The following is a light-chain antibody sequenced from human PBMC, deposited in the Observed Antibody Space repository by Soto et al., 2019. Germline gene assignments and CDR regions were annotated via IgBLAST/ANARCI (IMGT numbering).Light chain of an antibody. CDR3: KQYGSSRT. Sequence: ELVLTQSPGTLSLSPGDRATLSCRASQSISSSYLAWYQQKPGQAPRLLVYGASSRATGIQDRFSGSWSGTEFTLTIRRLEPEDFAVYYCKQYGSSRTFGQGTKVDIK. V-gene: IGKV3-20*01. CDR1: QSISSSY. CDR2: GAS. J-gene: IGKJ1*01.